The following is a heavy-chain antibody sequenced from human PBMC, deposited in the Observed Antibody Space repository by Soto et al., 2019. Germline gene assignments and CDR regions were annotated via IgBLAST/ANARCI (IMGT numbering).Heavy chain of an antibody. CDR1: GFTFSTYS. J-gene: IGHJ4*02. CDR3: AKDAEPRVDPSAGSYFDY. CDR2: MSGSGGST. Sequence: PGGSLRLSCAASGFTFSTYSMSWVCQAPGKGLEWVSTMSGSGGSTFYADSAKGRFTISRDYSKNILFLQMNSLRVGDTAVYYCAKDAEPRVDPSAGSYFDYWGQGTRVTVSS. D-gene: IGHD3-16*01. V-gene: IGHV3-23*01.